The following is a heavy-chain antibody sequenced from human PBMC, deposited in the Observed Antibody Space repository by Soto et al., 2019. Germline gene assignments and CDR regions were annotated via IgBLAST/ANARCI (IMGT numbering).Heavy chain of an antibody. CDR3: ARGQGGYYNWFDT. D-gene: IGHD1-1*01. Sequence: PGGSLRLSCAASGFTFSSYGMHWVRQAPGKGLEWVAVIWHDGRNKYYADSVKGRFTTSRDNSKNTLYLQMDSLRAEDTSVYYCARGQGGYYNWFDTWGQGTLVTVSS. J-gene: IGHJ5*02. CDR2: IWHDGRNK. V-gene: IGHV3-33*08. CDR1: GFTFSSYG.